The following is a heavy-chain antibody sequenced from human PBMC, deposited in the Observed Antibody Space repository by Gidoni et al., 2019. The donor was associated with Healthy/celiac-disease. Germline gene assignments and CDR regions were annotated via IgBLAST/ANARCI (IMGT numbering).Heavy chain of an antibody. CDR1: GYTCTGDY. Sequence: QVQLVQSGAEGKKPGASVKVSCKASGYTCTGDYMHWVRQAPGQGLEWMGWINPNSGGTNYAQKFQGRVTMTRDTSISTAYMELSRLRSDDTAVYYCAKWSSWYGALSVFDYWGQGTLVTVSS. CDR3: AKWSSWYGALSVFDY. V-gene: IGHV1-2*02. J-gene: IGHJ4*02. CDR2: INPNSGGT. D-gene: IGHD6-13*01.